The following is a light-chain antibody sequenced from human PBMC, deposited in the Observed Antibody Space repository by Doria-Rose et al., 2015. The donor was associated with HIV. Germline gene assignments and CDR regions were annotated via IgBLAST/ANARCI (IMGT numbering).Light chain of an antibody. CDR3: HQYGTSWT. J-gene: IGKJ1*01. Sequence: EIVLTQSPGTLSLSPGERATLSCRASQSLSSTYLAWYQQKPGQAPSLLIYDGSTRATGIPDRFSASGSGTYFTLTINRLEPEDFALYYCHQYGTSWTFGQGTKVEI. V-gene: IGKV3-20*01. CDR1: QSLSSTY. CDR2: DGS.